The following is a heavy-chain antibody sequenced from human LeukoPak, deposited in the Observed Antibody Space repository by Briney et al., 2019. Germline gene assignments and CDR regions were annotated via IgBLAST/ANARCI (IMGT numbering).Heavy chain of an antibody. D-gene: IGHD1-14*01. V-gene: IGHV7-4-1*04. CDR2: INTNTGNP. CDR1: VYTFSNYF. J-gene: IGHJ6*03. CDR3: ARLGTPTFYYYMDV. Sequence: ASVTVSCKASVYTFSNYFMNWVRQAPGQGLEWMGWINTNTGNPTYAQGFTGRFVFSLDTSVSMAYLQISSLKAEDTAVYYCARLGTPTFYYYMDVWGKGTTVTVSS.